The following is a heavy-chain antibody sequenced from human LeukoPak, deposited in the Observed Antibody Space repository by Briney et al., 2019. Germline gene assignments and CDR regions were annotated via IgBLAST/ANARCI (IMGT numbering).Heavy chain of an antibody. Sequence: SETLSLTCTVSGGSISTYYWSWIRQPPGKGLERIGYMYYSGSTNYNPSLKSRVTISIDTSKNQFSLRLSSVTAADTAIYYCARDAGPYYYAAGLDSWGQGTPIAVSS. CDR2: MYYSGST. D-gene: IGHD3-16*01. CDR3: ARDAGPYYYAAGLDS. V-gene: IGHV4-59*01. J-gene: IGHJ4*02. CDR1: GGSISTYY.